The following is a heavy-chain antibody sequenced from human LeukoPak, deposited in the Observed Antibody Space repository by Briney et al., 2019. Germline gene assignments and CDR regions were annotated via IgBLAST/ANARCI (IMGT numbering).Heavy chain of an antibody. D-gene: IGHD3-10*01. V-gene: IGHV4-39*01. J-gene: IGHJ6*03. CDR1: GGSISSSDYY. CDR2: IYYSGST. CDR3: ARLIHYYGSGMSYMDV. Sequence: PSETLSLTCNVAGGSISSSDYYWGWIRQPPGKGLEWIGTIYYSGSTYYNPSLKSRVTISVDTSKSQFSLKLSSVTAADTAVYYCARLIHYYGSGMSYMDVWGKGTTVTVSS.